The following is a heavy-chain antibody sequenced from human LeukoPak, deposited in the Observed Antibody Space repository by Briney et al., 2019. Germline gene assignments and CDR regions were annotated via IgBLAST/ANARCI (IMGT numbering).Heavy chain of an antibody. V-gene: IGHV3-11*04. D-gene: IGHD2-21*02. CDR1: GFTYSDYY. CDR3: ARFPCGGDCSRAVAFDI. Sequence: GGSLRLSCAASGFTYSDYYMSWIRQAPGKGLEWVSYISSSGSTIYYADSVKGRFTISRDNAKNSLYLQMNSLRAEDTAVYYCARFPCGGDCSRAVAFDIWGQGTMVTVSS. J-gene: IGHJ3*02. CDR2: ISSSGSTI.